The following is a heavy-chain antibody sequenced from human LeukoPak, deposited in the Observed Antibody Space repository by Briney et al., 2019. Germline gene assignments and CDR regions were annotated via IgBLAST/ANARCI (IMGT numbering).Heavy chain of an antibody. CDR2: ISSSSSYI. V-gene: IGHV3-21*01. J-gene: IGHJ5*02. D-gene: IGHD2-2*01. CDR3: ARDPGCSSTSCSYDDFWSGFLQGFDP. CDR1: GFTFSSYS. Sequence: PGGSLRLSCAASGFTFSSYSMNWVRQAPGKGLEWVSSISSSSSYIYYADSVKGRFTISRDNAKNSLYLQMNSLRAEDTAVYYCARDPGCSSTSCSYDDFWSGFLQGFDPWGQGTLVTVSS.